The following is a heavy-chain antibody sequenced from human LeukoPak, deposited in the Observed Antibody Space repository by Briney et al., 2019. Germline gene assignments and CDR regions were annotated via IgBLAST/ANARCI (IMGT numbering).Heavy chain of an antibody. V-gene: IGHV3-23*01. CDR2: ISATDGST. D-gene: IGHD3-22*01. CDR3: AREGQMEDSSGYYYDQLDY. J-gene: IGHJ4*02. CDR1: RFTFSSYA. Sequence: GGSLRLSCAASRFTFSSYAMSWVRQAPGKGLEWVSVISATDGSTYYADSVKGRFTISRDNAKNSLYLQMNSLRAEDTAVYYCAREGQMEDSSGYYYDQLDYWGQGTLVTVSS.